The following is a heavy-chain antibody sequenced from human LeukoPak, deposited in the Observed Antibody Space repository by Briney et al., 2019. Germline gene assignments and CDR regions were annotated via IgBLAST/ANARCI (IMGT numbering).Heavy chain of an antibody. Sequence: GESLKISCKGSGYGFTGYWIAWVRQMPGEGLEWMGIIYAGDSDTRYSPSFRGQVTISADRSISTAYLQWSSLKASDTAMYYCARSWYTNGWYYFDYWGQGTLVTVSS. J-gene: IGHJ4*02. D-gene: IGHD6-19*01. V-gene: IGHV5-51*01. CDR3: ARSWYTNGWYYFDY. CDR1: GYGFTGYW. CDR2: IYAGDSDT.